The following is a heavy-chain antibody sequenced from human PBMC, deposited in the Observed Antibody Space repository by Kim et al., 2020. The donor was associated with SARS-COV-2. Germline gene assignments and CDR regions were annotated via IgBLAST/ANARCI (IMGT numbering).Heavy chain of an antibody. CDR3: AREGTIGTMVRGVLTLIRDYGMDV. CDR1: GGSVSSGSYY. CDR2: IYYSGST. Sequence: SETLSLTCTVSGGSVSSGSYYWSWIRQPPGKGLEWIGYIYYSGSTNYNPSLKSRVTISVDTSKNQFSLKLSSVTAADTAVYYCAREGTIGTMVRGVLTLIRDYGMDVWGQGTTVTVSS. J-gene: IGHJ6*02. V-gene: IGHV4-61*01. D-gene: IGHD3-10*01.